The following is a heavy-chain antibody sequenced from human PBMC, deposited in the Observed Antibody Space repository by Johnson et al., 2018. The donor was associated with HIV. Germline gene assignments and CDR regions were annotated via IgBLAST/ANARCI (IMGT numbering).Heavy chain of an antibody. CDR2: INWNGGST. Sequence: VQLVESGGGLVQPGGSLRLSCAASRFTFSSYWMHWVRQAPGKGLVWVSRINWNGGSTGYADSVKGRFTISRDNAKNSLYLQMNSLRAEDTALYYCAGGRIGAFDIWGQGTMVTVSS. CDR3: AGGRIGAFDI. CDR1: RFTFSSYW. D-gene: IGHD2-15*01. J-gene: IGHJ3*02. V-gene: IGHV3-74*01.